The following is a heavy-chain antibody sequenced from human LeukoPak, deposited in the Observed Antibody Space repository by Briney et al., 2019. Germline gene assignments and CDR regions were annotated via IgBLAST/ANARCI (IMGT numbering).Heavy chain of an antibody. CDR3: ARERDSGSSWPGASDI. D-gene: IGHD6-13*01. V-gene: IGHV3-11*04. CDR1: GFIVRDFN. CDR2: IGTSGPTM. Sequence: PGGSLRLSCAASGFIVRDFNMNWIRQAPGKGLEWVSYIGTSGPTMYYADSVKGRFTISRDNAKNSVYLQINSLRAEDTAVYYCARERDSGSSWPGASDIWGQGTMVTVSS. J-gene: IGHJ3*02.